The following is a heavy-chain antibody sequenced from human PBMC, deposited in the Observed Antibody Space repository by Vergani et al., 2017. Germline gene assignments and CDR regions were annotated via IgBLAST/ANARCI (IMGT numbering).Heavy chain of an antibody. CDR2: ISYDGSNK. CDR3: AKDLTPYYGSGSYRY. J-gene: IGHJ4*02. D-gene: IGHD3-10*01. CDR1: GFTFSSYG. V-gene: IGHV3-30*18. Sequence: QVQLVESGGGVVQPGRSLRLSCAASGFTFSSYGMHWVRQAPGKGLEWVTVISYDGSNKYYADSVKGRFTISRDNSKNTLYLQMNSLRDEDTAVYYCAKDLTPYYGSGSYRYWGQGTLVTVSS.